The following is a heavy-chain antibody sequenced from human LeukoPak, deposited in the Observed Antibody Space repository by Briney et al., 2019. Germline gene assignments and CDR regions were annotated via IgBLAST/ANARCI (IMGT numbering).Heavy chain of an antibody. V-gene: IGHV4-39*07. D-gene: IGHD2-15*01. CDR3: ARDSQGYCSGGSCYSSYWGDAFDI. J-gene: IGHJ3*02. Sequence: SETLSLTCTVSGGSISSSSYYWGWIRQPPGKGLEWIGSIYYSGSTYYNPSLKSRVTISVDTSKNQFSLKLSSVTAADTAVYYCARDSQGYCSGGSCYSSYWGDAFDIWGQGTMVTVSS. CDR2: IYYSGST. CDR1: GGSISSSSYY.